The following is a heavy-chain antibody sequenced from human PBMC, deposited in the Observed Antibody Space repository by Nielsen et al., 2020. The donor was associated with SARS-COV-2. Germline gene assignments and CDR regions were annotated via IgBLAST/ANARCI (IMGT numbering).Heavy chain of an antibody. V-gene: IGHV3-48*01. Sequence: GGSLRLPCAASGFTLSSYSMNWVRQAPGKGLEYVAYITSSSSTIYYADSVKGRFTISRDNARNSLYLQMNSLRAEDTAVYYCARQFYGCNDYWGQGTLVTVSS. J-gene: IGHJ4*02. CDR2: ITSSSSTI. D-gene: IGHD3-10*01. CDR3: ARQFYGCNDY. CDR1: GFTLSSYS.